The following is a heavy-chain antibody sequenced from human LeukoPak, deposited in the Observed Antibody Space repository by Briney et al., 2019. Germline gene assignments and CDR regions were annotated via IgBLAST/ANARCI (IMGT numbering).Heavy chain of an antibody. V-gene: IGHV4-4*07. J-gene: IGHJ4*02. Sequence: SETLSLTCTVSGGSISSYYWSWIRQPAGKGLEWIGRIYTSGSTNYNPSLKSRVTMSVDTSKNQFSLKLSSVTAADTAVYYCARVGFKWELWAGTYFDYWGQGTLVTVSS. CDR2: IYTSGST. CDR1: GGSISSYY. D-gene: IGHD1-26*01. CDR3: ARVGFKWELWAGTYFDY.